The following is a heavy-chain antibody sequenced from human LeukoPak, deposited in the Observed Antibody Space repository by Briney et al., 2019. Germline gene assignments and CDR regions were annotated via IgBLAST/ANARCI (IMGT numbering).Heavy chain of an antibody. CDR2: ISSSSSYI. J-gene: IGHJ4*02. D-gene: IGHD6-13*01. CDR1: GFTFSSYS. CDR3: ARDQLKQQLVYYFDY. V-gene: IGHV3-21*01. Sequence: GGSLRLSCAASGFTFSSYSMNWVRQAPGKGLEWVSSISSSSSYIYYADSVKGRFTISRDNAKNSLYLQMNSLRAEDTAVYYCARDQLKQQLVYYFDYWGQGTLVTVSS.